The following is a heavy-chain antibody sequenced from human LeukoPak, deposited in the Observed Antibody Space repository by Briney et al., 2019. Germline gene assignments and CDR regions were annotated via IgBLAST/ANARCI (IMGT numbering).Heavy chain of an antibody. CDR1: GGSISGYY. CDR3: ARVPPLGYCSGGSCYSDAFDI. CDR2: IDYSGNT. V-gene: IGHV4-59*01. D-gene: IGHD2-15*01. J-gene: IGHJ3*02. Sequence: SETLSLTCTVSGGSISGYYWSWVRQPPGKGLEWIGYIDYSGNTDYNPSLKSRVTISVDTSKNQFSLTLTSVTAADTAVYYCARVPPLGYCSGGSCYSDAFDIWGQGTMVTVSS.